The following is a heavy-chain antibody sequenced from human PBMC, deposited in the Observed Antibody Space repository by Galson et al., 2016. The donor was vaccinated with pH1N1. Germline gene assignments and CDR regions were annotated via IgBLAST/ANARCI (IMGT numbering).Heavy chain of an antibody. Sequence: LRLSCAISGDSVSSNSAAWNWIRQSPSRGLEWLGRTYYRSKWFYNYAVSVQGRITINPDTSKNQFSLQLNSVTPEDTAVYYCARHSPGRAVGVFDCWGQGTLVTVSS. CDR3: ARHSPGRAVGVFDC. V-gene: IGHV6-1*01. CDR1: GDSVSSNSAA. D-gene: IGHD6-19*01. J-gene: IGHJ4*02. CDR2: TYYRSKWFY.